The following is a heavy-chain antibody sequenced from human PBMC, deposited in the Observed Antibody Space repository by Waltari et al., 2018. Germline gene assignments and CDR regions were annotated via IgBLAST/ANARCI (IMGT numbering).Heavy chain of an antibody. D-gene: IGHD3-22*01. Sequence: QVQLVQSGAEVKKPGSSVKVSCKASGGTFSSYAISWVRQAPGQGLEWMGGIIPTLGTANYAQKVQGRVTITADESTSTAYMELSSLRSEDTAVYYCARGTYYDSSGSNWYCDLWGRGTLVTVSS. V-gene: IGHV1-69*11. CDR3: ARGTYYDSSGSNWYCDL. CDR2: IIPTLGTA. CDR1: GGTFSSYA. J-gene: IGHJ2*01.